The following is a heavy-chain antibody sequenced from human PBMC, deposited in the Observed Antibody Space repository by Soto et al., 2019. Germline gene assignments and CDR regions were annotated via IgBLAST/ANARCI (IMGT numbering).Heavy chain of an antibody. Sequence: QITLKESGPTLVKPTQTLTLTCTFSGFSLSTNGVGVGWIRQPPGKALEWLALIYWDDYKHYRPYLKSRLTLTKDTSKKQVVLTMTNMDPVDTATYYCAHRHTVGSRWFYFAYWGQGILVTVSS. J-gene: IGHJ4*02. CDR3: AHRHTVGSRWFYFAY. CDR2: IYWDDYK. D-gene: IGHD6-13*01. V-gene: IGHV2-5*02. CDR1: GFSLSTNGVG.